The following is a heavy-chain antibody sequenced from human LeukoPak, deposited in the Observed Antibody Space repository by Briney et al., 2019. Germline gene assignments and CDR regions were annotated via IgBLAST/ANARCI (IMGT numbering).Heavy chain of an antibody. CDR1: GFTFSSYE. V-gene: IGHV3-48*03. Sequence: PGGSLRLSCAASGFTFSSYEMNWVRQAPGKGLEWVSYISSSGSTIYYADSVKGRFTISRDNSKNTLYLQMNSLRAEDTAVYYCAKEITYYYDRRDAFDIRGQGTMVTVSS. CDR3: AKEITYYYDRRDAFDI. J-gene: IGHJ3*02. CDR2: ISSSGSTI. D-gene: IGHD3-22*01.